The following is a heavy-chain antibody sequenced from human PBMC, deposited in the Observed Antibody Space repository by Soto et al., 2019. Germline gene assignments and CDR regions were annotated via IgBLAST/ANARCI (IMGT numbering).Heavy chain of an antibody. CDR3: ARHVNAWMMGGYFDF. CDR1: GGSISGSSYY. CDR2: IYYTGST. V-gene: IGHV4-39*01. D-gene: IGHD3-16*01. Sequence: SETLSLTCTVSGGSISGSSYYWGWIRQSPGKGLEWIESIYYTGSTSYNPSLKSRVTVSVDTSTNQFSLKLRSVTAADTAVYYCARHVNAWMMGGYFDFWGQGALVTVSS. J-gene: IGHJ4*02.